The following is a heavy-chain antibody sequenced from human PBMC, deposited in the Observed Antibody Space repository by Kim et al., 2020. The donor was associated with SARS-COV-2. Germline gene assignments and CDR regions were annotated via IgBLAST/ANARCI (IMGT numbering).Heavy chain of an antibody. J-gene: IGHJ4*03. V-gene: IGHV3-11*01. D-gene: IGHD5-12*01. CDR1: GFTFSDYY. CDR3: ARRGYNHYFDC. Sequence: GGSLRLSCAASGFTFSDYYMIWIRQAPGKGLEWISYISNSGSSIYYADSVKGRFTVSRDNAKNSLYLQLNSLRAEDTAVYYCARRGYNHYFDCCGHGTLV. CDR2: ISNSGSSI.